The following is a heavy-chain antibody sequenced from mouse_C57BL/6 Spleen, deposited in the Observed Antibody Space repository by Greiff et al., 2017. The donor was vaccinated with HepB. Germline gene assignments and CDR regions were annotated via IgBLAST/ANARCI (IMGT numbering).Heavy chain of an antibody. Sequence: QVQLQQPGAELVKPGASVKLSCKASGYTFTSYWMHWVKQRPGQGLEWIGMIHPNSGSTNYNEKFKSKATLTVDKSSSTAYMQLSSLTSEDSAVYYCASPPYDYGAWFACWGQGTLVTVSA. CDR2: IHPNSGST. D-gene: IGHD2-4*01. CDR1: GYTFTSYW. V-gene: IGHV1-64*01. J-gene: IGHJ3*01. CDR3: ASPPYDYGAWFAC.